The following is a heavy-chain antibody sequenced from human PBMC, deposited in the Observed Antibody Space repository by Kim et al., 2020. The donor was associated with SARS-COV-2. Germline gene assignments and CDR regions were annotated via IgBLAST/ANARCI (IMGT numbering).Heavy chain of an antibody. Sequence: SVKVSCKASGGTFSSYAISWVRQAPGQGLEWMGRIIPIFGIANYAQKFQGRVTITADKSTSTAYMELSSLRSEDTAVYYCASVGLQDYYDSSGYWVYDMDVWGKGTTVTVSS. D-gene: IGHD3-22*01. V-gene: IGHV1-69*04. CDR3: ASVGLQDYYDSSGYWVYDMDV. J-gene: IGHJ6*03. CDR2: IIPIFGIA. CDR1: GGTFSSYA.